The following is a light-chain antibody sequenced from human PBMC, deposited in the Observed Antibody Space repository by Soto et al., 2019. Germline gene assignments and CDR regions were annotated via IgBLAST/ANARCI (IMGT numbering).Light chain of an antibody. CDR1: NIGSKS. J-gene: IGLJ3*02. Sequence: SSELTQPPSVSVAPGKTARITCGGNNIGSKSVHWYQQKPGQAPVVVIYYDSDRPSGIPERCSGSNSGNTASLTISRVAAGDEADYYCQVWDSSSDRVFGGGTKLTVL. CDR3: QVWDSSSDRV. CDR2: YDS. V-gene: IGLV3-21*04.